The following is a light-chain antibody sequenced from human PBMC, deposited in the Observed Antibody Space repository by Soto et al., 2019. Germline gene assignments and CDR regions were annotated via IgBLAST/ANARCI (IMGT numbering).Light chain of an antibody. J-gene: IGKJ1*01. Sequence: EIVMTQSPDILSVSPGEGATLSCRASQSISSNLAWYQQKPGQAPRLLIYGASNRATGIPDRFSGSGSGTDFTLTISRLEPEDFAVYYCQQYGSSGTFGQGTKVDIK. CDR3: QQYGSSGT. V-gene: IGKV3-20*01. CDR2: GAS. CDR1: QSISSN.